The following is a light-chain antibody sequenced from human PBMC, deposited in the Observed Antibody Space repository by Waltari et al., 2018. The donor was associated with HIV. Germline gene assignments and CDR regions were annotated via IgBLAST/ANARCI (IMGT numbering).Light chain of an antibody. CDR3: QQYGGSPRT. Sequence: EIVLTQSPGTLSVSPGDRATLSCRASQSVTGDYVAWYQQKPGHAPRLLIYDASNRATGLPDRFSGSGSGTDFTLTISRLEPEDFAVYYCQQYGGSPRTFGQGTKLEIK. CDR1: QSVTGDY. J-gene: IGKJ2*01. CDR2: DAS. V-gene: IGKV3-20*01.